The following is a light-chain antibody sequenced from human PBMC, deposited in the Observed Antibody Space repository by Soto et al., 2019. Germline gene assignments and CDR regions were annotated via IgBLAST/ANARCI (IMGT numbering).Light chain of an antibody. J-gene: IGKJ5*01. V-gene: IGKV1-9*01. CDR1: QGISSY. CDR2: AAS. Sequence: IQLTQSPSSLSASEGDRVTITCRASQGISSYLAWYQQEPGKAPKLLIYAASTLQSGVPSRFSGSGSGPDFTLTISSLQPEDFATYYCQQLDSDPITFGQGTRLEIK. CDR3: QQLDSDPIT.